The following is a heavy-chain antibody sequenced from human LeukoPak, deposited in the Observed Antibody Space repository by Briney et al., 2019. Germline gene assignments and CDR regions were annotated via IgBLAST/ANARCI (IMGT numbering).Heavy chain of an antibody. CDR2: LRGNGET. Sequence: GGSLRLSCAASGLSFSTFAMSWVRQGPARGLEWVSSLRGNGETFYADSVKGRFTLSSDISRNAVYLQLNNLRVEDTAIYYCARAGWVSSTDAVRWGQGTLVTVS. D-gene: IGHD3-16*01. CDR1: GLSFSTFA. J-gene: IGHJ4*02. CDR3: ARAGWVSSTDAVR. V-gene: IGHV3-23*01.